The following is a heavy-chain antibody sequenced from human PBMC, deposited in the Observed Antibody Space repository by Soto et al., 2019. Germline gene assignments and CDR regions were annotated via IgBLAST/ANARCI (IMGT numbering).Heavy chain of an antibody. CDR1: GGSISSSSYY. J-gene: IGHJ4*02. V-gene: IGHV4-39*01. D-gene: IGHD1-26*01. CDR3: ASPSASYLHYFDY. CDR2: IYYSGST. Sequence: QLQLQESGPGLVKPSETLSLTCTVSGGSISSSSYYWGWIRRPPGKGLEWIGSIYYSGSTYYNPSHKRRVTISVDTSKNQWSLKLRSVTAADTAVNYCASPSASYLHYFDYWGQGTLVTVSS.